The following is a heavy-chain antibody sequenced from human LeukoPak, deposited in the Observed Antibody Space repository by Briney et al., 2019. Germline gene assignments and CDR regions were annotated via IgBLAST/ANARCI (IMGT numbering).Heavy chain of an antibody. J-gene: IGHJ4*02. CDR2: IYTSGST. V-gene: IGHV4-61*02. Sequence: PSQTLSLTCTVSGGSISSGSYYWSWIRQPAGKGLEWIGRIYTSGSTNYNPSLKSRVTISVDTSKNQFSLKLSSVTAADTAVYYCARDSPTTRYYDSSGYYGYYFDYWGQGTLVTVSS. CDR1: GGSISSGSYY. D-gene: IGHD3-22*01. CDR3: ARDSPTTRYYDSSGYYGYYFDY.